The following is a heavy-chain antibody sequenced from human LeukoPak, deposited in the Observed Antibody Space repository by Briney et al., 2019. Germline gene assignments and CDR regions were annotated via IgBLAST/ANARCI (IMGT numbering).Heavy chain of an antibody. V-gene: IGHV1-2*02. CDR2: INPNSGDT. Sequence: VASVKVSCKASGYTFTGYYIQWVRQAPGQGPEWMGWINPNSGDTKYAQKFQGRVTVTRDTSIRIAYMELSRLRSDDTAVYYCARDNLDTYYYYGMDVWGQGTTVTVSS. CDR3: ARDNLDTYYYYGMDV. J-gene: IGHJ6*02. CDR1: GYTFTGYY. D-gene: IGHD3-9*01.